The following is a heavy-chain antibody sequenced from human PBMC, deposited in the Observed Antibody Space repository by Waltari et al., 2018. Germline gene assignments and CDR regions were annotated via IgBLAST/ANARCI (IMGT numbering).Heavy chain of an antibody. CDR3: ARTPTYYYDSSGYYGFDY. V-gene: IGHV3-53*01. D-gene: IGHD3-22*01. CDR1: GFTVSSNY. CDR2: IYSGGST. Sequence: EVQLVESGGGLIQPGGSLRLSCAASGFTVSSNYMSWVRQAPGKGLEWVSVIYSGGSTYYADSVKGRFTISRDNSKNTLYLQMNSLRAEDTAVYYCARTPTYYYDSSGYYGFDYWGQGTLVTVSS. J-gene: IGHJ4*02.